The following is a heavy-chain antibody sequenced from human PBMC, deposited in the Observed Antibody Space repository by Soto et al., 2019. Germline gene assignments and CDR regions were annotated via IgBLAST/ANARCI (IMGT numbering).Heavy chain of an antibody. CDR3: ATTLTTSAEYFQY. D-gene: IGHD3-16*01. J-gene: IGHJ1*01. V-gene: IGHV3-7*01. Sequence: QSGGSLRLSCGPSGFIFRNYWMSWVRQFPGKGLEWVAHIKEDGSDKYYGDSVKGRFIISKDNAKNSLFLQMNSLGAEDTAVYYCATTLTTSAEYFQYWGQGTLVTVSS. CDR1: GFIFRNYW. CDR2: IKEDGSDK.